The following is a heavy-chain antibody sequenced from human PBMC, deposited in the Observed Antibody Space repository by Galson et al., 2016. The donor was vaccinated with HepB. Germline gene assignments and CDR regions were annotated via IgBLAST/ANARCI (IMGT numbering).Heavy chain of an antibody. CDR1: GFTFSNYA. D-gene: IGHD3-10*01. J-gene: IGHJ4*02. Sequence: SLRLSCAASGFTFSNYAMSWVRQAPGKGLEWVSGISDSGGSTYYAGSVKGRFTISRDNSKNTLYLQMNSLRAEDTAVYYCAGGYYGSGSYYAYWGQGTLVTVSS. CDR2: ISDSGGST. CDR3: AGGYYGSGSYYAY. V-gene: IGHV3-23*01.